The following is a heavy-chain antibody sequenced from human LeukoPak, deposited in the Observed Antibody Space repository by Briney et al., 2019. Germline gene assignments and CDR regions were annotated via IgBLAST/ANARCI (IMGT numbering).Heavy chain of an antibody. J-gene: IGHJ4*02. Sequence: SQTLSLTCAVSGGSISSGGYSWSWIRQPPGKGLEWIGYIYHSGSTYYNPSLKSRVTISVDRSKNQFSLKLSSVTAADTAVYYCAAGSSSSSHANFDYWGQGTLVTVSS. CDR3: AAGSSSSSHANFDY. CDR1: GGSISSGGYS. V-gene: IGHV4-30-2*01. D-gene: IGHD6-13*01. CDR2: IYHSGST.